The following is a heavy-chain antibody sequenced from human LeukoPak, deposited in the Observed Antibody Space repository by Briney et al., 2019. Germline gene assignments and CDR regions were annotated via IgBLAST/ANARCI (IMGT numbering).Heavy chain of an antibody. D-gene: IGHD4-17*01. CDR2: ISWNSATI. Sequence: GGSLRLSCAASGFNFDDYAMHWGRQGPGKGLEWVSSISWNSATIGYADSMKGRFTISRDNTKNSLSLQMNSLRPEDAALYYCAKGWGSSVTRPFDYWGQGTLVTVSS. CDR1: GFNFDDYA. V-gene: IGHV3-9*01. CDR3: AKGWGSSVTRPFDY. J-gene: IGHJ4*02.